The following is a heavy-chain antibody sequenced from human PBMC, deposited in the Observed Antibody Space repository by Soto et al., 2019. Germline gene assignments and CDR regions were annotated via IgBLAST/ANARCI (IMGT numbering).Heavy chain of an antibody. Sequence: SETLSLTCAVYGGSFSGYYWSWIRQPPGKGLEWIGEINHSGSTNYNPSLKSRVTISVDTSKNQFSLKLSSVTAADTAVYYCARGTKGSSWYNPTSYYGMDVRGQGTTVS. CDR3: ARGTKGSSWYNPTSYYGMDV. V-gene: IGHV4-34*01. J-gene: IGHJ6*02. D-gene: IGHD6-13*01. CDR1: GGSFSGYY. CDR2: INHSGST.